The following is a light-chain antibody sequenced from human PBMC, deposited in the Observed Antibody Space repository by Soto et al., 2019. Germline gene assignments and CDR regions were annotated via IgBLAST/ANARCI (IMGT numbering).Light chain of an antibody. CDR1: QDISGR. CDR3: QQADSFHLT. J-gene: IGKJ4*01. CDR2: AAS. V-gene: IGKV1D-12*01. Sequence: DIQMTQSPSFVSASVGDRVIITCRASQDISGRLAWYQQKPGEAPKLLIYAASRLQRGVPSRFSGSDSGTDFTLTVSDLQPEDFATYYCQQADSFHLTFGGGTKVEIK.